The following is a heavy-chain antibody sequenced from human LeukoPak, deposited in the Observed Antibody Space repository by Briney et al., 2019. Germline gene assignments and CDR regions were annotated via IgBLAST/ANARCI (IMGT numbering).Heavy chain of an antibody. CDR2: INGYGSST. Sequence: GGSLRLSCAASGFTFVSYWMHWVRQAPGKGLVWVSRINGYGSSTDFADSVKGRFTISRDNSKKTLYLQMNSLRAEDTAVYYCAKEGRMIVVGNYYYMDVWGKGTTVTVSS. CDR1: GFTFVSYW. V-gene: IGHV3-74*01. J-gene: IGHJ6*03. CDR3: AKEGRMIVVGNYYYMDV. D-gene: IGHD3-22*01.